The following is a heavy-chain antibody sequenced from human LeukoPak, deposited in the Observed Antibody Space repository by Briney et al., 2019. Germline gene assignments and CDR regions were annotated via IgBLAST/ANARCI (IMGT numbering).Heavy chain of an antibody. CDR2: ITWNDGST. V-gene: IGHV3-20*04. J-gene: IGHJ3*02. CDR1: GFTFDAYG. CDR3: ARTGYSAFDI. D-gene: IGHD2-21*01. Sequence: GGSLRLSCAASGFTFDAYGMSWVRQAPGKGLEWVSGITWNDGSTDYAESVKGRFTISRDNGKKSLYLQMNSLRDEDTAVYYCARTGYSAFDIWGQGTMVAVSS.